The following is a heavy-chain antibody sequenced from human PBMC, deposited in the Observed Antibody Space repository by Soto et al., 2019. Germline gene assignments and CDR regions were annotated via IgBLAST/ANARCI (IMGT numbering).Heavy chain of an antibody. J-gene: IGHJ6*04. CDR1: GGSFSGYY. CDR2: INHSGST. Sequence: SETLSLTCAVYGGSFSGYYWSWIRQPPGKGLEWIGEINHSGSTNYNPSLKSRVTISVDTSKNQFSLKLSSVTAADTAVYYCERGRRGGGGLYYYYYYGMDVWGKGTTVTVSS. D-gene: IGHD2-15*01. CDR3: ERGRRGGGGLYYYYYYGMDV. V-gene: IGHV4-34*01.